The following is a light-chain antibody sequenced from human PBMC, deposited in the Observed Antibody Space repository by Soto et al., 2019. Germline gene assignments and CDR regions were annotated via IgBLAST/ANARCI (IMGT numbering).Light chain of an antibody. CDR3: QQYDDLPLT. V-gene: IGKV1-33*01. CDR2: AAS. CDR1: QDISNY. J-gene: IGKJ4*01. Sequence: DIQMTQSPSSLSASVGDRVTITCQASQDISNYINWYQQKPGKAPQLLIYAASNLETGVPSMFSVSGSGTDFTLTISSLQPGDLGTYFCQQYDDLPLTFGGGTKVELK.